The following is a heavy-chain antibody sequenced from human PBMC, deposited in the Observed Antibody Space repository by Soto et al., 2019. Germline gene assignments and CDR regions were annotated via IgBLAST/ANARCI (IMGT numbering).Heavy chain of an antibody. D-gene: IGHD2-15*01. CDR3: VRQSVDCSGGSCYTYYFDY. CDR1: GGSISSSSYY. J-gene: IGHJ4*02. CDR2: IYYSGST. Sequence: PSETLSLTCTVSGGSISSSSYYWGWIRQPPGKRLEWIGSIYYSGSTNYNPSLKSRVTISVDTSKNQFSLKLSSVTAADTAVYYCVRQSVDCSGGSCYTYYFDYWGQGTLVTVSS. V-gene: IGHV4-39*01.